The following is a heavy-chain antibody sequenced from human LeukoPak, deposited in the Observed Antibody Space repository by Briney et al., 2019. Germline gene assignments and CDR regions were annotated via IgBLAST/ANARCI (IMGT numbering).Heavy chain of an antibody. CDR1: GGPFSGYH. J-gene: IGHJ4*02. D-gene: IGHD6-13*01. V-gene: IGHV4-34*01. Sequence: SETLSLTCAAYGGPFSGYHWSWIRQPPGKGLGWIGEINHSGSTNYNPSLKSRVTISVDTSKNQFSLKLNSVTAADTAVYYCASSAAEYLYYFDYWGQGTLVTVSS. CDR3: ASSAAEYLYYFDY. CDR2: INHSGST.